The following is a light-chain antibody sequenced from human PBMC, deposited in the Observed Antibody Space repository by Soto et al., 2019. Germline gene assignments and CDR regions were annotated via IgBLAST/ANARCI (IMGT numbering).Light chain of an antibody. V-gene: IGKV1-39*01. CDR1: QSINTY. CDR2: AAF. J-gene: IGKJ1*01. CDR3: QQSYTTPRT. Sequence: DIQMTQSPSSLSASVGDRVTITCRASQSINTYLNWYQQRPGKAPKLLIYAAFSLQSGVSSRFSGSGSGTDFTLTISSLQPEDFATYYCQQSYTTPRTFGQGTKVDI.